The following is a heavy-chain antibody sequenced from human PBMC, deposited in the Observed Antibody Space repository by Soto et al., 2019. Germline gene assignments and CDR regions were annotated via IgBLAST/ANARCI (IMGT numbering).Heavy chain of an antibody. D-gene: IGHD6-19*01. Sequence: GGSLRLSCAASGFTFSSYGMHWVRQAPGKGLEWVAVIWYDGSNKYYADSVKGRFTISRDNSKYTLYLQMNSLRAEDTAVYYCARTNSSGFYFDYWGQGTLVTVSS. CDR3: ARTNSSGFYFDY. V-gene: IGHV3-33*01. CDR1: GFTFSSYG. J-gene: IGHJ4*02. CDR2: IWYDGSNK.